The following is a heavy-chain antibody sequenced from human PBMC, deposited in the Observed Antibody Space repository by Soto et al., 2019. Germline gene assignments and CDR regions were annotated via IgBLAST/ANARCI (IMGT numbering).Heavy chain of an antibody. CDR2: IYYSGST. CDR3: AKHPGYSVIYIDY. V-gene: IGHV4-39*01. CDR1: GGSISSSSYF. Sequence: SETLSLTCTVSGGSISSSSYFWGWIRQPPGKGLEWIGSIYYSGSTYYNPSLKSRVTISVDTSKSQFSLKLSSVTAADTAVYYFAKHPGYSVIYIDYWGEGTLITVPS. J-gene: IGHJ4*02. D-gene: IGHD1-26*01.